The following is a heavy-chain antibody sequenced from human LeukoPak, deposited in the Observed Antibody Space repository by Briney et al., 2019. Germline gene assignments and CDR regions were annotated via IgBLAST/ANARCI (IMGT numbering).Heavy chain of an antibody. Sequence: GGSLRLSCAASGFTFSSYGMHWVRQAPGKGLEWVAFIRYDGSNKYYADSVKGRFTISRDTSKNTLFLQMNSLRPEDTAVYYCADSFRGGLRVGDAFDIWGQGTMVTVSS. CDR2: IRYDGSNK. J-gene: IGHJ3*02. CDR1: GFTFSSYG. V-gene: IGHV3-30*02. D-gene: IGHD3-10*01. CDR3: ADSFRGGLRVGDAFDI.